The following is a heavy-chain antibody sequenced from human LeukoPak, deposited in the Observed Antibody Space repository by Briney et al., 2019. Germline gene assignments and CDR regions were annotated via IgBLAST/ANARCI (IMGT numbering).Heavy chain of an antibody. CDR1: GFTFSSYE. Sequence: LTGGSLRLSCAASGFTFSSYEMNWVRQAPGKGLEWVSYISSSGSTIYYADSVKGRFTISRDNSKNTLYLQMNSLRAEDTAVYYCAKMSGIRNRDSPGYWGQGTLVTVSS. CDR2: ISSSGSTI. V-gene: IGHV3-48*03. J-gene: IGHJ4*02. CDR3: AKMSGIRNRDSPGY. D-gene: IGHD1-14*01.